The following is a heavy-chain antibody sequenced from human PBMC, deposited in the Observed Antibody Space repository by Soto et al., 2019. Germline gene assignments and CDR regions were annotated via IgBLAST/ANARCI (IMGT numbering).Heavy chain of an antibody. CDR3: ARDQVAYYDFWSGSAADY. Sequence: GGSLGLSCAASGFTFSSYWMHWVRQAPGKGLVWVSHINSDGSSKNYADSVKGRFTISRDNAKNTLYLQMNSLRAEDTAVYYCARDQVAYYDFWSGSAADYWGQGTLVTVSS. J-gene: IGHJ4*02. V-gene: IGHV3-74*01. D-gene: IGHD3-3*01. CDR2: INSDGSSK. CDR1: GFTFSSYW.